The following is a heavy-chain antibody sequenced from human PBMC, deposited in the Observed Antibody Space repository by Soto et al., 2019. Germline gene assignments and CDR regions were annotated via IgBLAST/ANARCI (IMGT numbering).Heavy chain of an antibody. CDR3: ARGSAYSDYDLEY. Sequence: LRLSCAASGFTFSGYAMTWVRQAPGKGLEWVSGVGGTGGSAYYADSVKGRFTISRDKSTNTLYLHMNSLRAEDTAVYYCARGSAYSDYDLEYWGQGTLVTVSS. V-gene: IGHV3-23*01. CDR1: GFTFSGYA. J-gene: IGHJ4*02. CDR2: VGGTGGSA. D-gene: IGHD4-17*01.